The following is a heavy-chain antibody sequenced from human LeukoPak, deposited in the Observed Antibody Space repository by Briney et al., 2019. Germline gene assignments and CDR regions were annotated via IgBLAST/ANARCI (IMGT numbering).Heavy chain of an antibody. Sequence: PGGSLRLSCAASGFTFSSYAMHWVRQAPGKGLEWVAVISYDGSNKYYADSVKGRFTISRDNSKNTLYLQMNSLRAEDTAVYFCARDPLSTSVTTIGWYFDLWGRGTLVTVSS. D-gene: IGHD4-17*01. J-gene: IGHJ2*01. CDR2: ISYDGSNK. CDR1: GFTFSSYA. V-gene: IGHV3-30-3*01. CDR3: ARDPLSTSVTTIGWYFDL.